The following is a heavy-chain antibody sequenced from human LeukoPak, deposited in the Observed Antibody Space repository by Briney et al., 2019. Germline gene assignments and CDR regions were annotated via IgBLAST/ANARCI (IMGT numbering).Heavy chain of an antibody. V-gene: IGHV1-24*01. D-gene: IGHD6-13*01. CDR1: GYTLTELS. J-gene: IGHJ5*02. CDR2: FDPEDGET. Sequence: GASVKVSCKVSGYTLTELSIHWVRQAPGKGLEWMGGFDPEDGETIYAQKFQGRVTMTEDTSTDTAYMELSSLRSEDTAVYYCARDSPIAAAGSMGFWFDPWGQGTLVTVSS. CDR3: ARDSPIAAAGSMGFWFDP.